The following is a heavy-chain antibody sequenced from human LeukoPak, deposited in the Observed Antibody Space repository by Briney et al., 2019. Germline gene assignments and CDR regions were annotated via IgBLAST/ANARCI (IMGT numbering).Heavy chain of an antibody. J-gene: IGHJ4*02. V-gene: IGHV3-33*01. CDR2: IWYDGSNK. Sequence: PGRSLRLSCAASGFTFSSYGMHWVRQAPGKGLEWVAVIWYDGSNKYYADSVKGRFTISRDNSKNTLYLQMNSLRAEDTAVYYCATTKHSSSWSPYFDYWGQGTLVTVSS. CDR1: GFTFSSYG. CDR3: ATTKHSSSWSPYFDY. D-gene: IGHD6-13*01.